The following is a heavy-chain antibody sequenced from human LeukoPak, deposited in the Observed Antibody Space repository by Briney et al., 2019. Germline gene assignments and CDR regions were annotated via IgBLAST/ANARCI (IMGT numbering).Heavy chain of an antibody. D-gene: IGHD3-10*01. V-gene: IGHV4-34*01. J-gene: IGHJ5*02. CDR3: GRESNYYGSGTGWYDP. CDR1: GGSFSGYY. CDR2: IHHNGST. Sequence: QTSETLSLTCAVYGGSFSGYYWSWIRQPPGKVQEMNGDIHHNGSTNYNPSLQSQVTVSVDKSKNQFSLRLSTVTAADTAVYYCGRESNYYGSGTGWYDPWGQGTLGTVSS.